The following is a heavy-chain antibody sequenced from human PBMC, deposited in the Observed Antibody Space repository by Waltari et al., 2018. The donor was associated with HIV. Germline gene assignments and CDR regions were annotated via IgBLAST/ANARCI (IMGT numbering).Heavy chain of an antibody. CDR1: GFTISSKY. Sequence: EVQLVASGGGLIEAGGSLRVPCAASGFTISSKYMSWVRQAPGKGREWVSVIYSGGSRYYADSVKGRFIISRDNSKNTVSLHMNSLRAEDTAVYYCARDPRSSGYYGMDVWGQGIKVTVSS. J-gene: IGHJ6*02. CDR2: IYSGGSR. D-gene: IGHD1-26*01. CDR3: ARDPRSSGYYGMDV. V-gene: IGHV3-53*01.